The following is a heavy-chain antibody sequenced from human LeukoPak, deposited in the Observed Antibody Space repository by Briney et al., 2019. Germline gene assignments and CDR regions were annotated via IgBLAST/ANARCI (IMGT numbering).Heavy chain of an antibody. J-gene: IGHJ5*02. CDR2: IYYSGST. V-gene: IGHV4-59*01. CDR1: GGSISSYY. D-gene: IGHD2-15*01. CDR3: ARELDGGYTTIGSNNWFDP. Sequence: PSETLSLTCTVSGGSISSYYWSWIRQPPGKGLEWIGYIYYSGSTSYNPSLKSRVTISVDTSKNQFSLKLSSVTAADTAVYYCARELDGGYTTIGSNNWFDPWGQGTLVTVSS.